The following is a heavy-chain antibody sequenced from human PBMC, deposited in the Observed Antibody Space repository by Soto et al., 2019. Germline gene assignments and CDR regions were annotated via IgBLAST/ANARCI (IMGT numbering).Heavy chain of an antibody. Sequence: RGSLRLSCAASGFTFSRYAMSWVRQAPGKGLEWVSAISGSGGSAYYADSVKGRFTISRDNSRNTLYPQMNSLRAEDTAVYYCAKDSVVRQLPTVIYYYYGMDVWGQGT. CDR3: AKDSVVRQLPTVIYYYYGMDV. D-gene: IGHD2-2*01. J-gene: IGHJ6*02. CDR2: ISGSGGSA. CDR1: GFTFSRYA. V-gene: IGHV3-23*01.